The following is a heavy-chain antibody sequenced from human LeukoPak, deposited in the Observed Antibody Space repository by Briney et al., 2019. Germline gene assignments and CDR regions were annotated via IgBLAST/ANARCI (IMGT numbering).Heavy chain of an antibody. CDR3: ARRDFWSGYYSY. J-gene: IGHJ4*02. V-gene: IGHV4-38-2*02. D-gene: IGHD3-3*01. CDR2: IYHSGST. CDR1: GYSISSGYY. Sequence: SETLSLTCTVSGYSISSGYYWGWIRQPPGKGLEWIGSIYHSGSTYYNPSLKSRVTISVDTSKNQFSLKLSSVTAADTAVYYCARRDFWSGYYSYWGQGTLVTVSS.